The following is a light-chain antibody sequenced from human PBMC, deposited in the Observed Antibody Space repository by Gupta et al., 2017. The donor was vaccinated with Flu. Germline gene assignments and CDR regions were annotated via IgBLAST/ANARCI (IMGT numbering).Light chain of an antibody. CDR3: YQYNNWPPIT. J-gene: IGKJ5*01. Sequence: ATLSVSPGERATLSCRASQSVSSTFSVCHQKNADAPRMLLNDGASRGTAILAGYCSGRASGADSIPTISILSAEDVAYYYYQYNNWPPITFGQGTKLEIK. V-gene: IGKV3-15*01. CDR1: QSVSST. CDR2: DGA.